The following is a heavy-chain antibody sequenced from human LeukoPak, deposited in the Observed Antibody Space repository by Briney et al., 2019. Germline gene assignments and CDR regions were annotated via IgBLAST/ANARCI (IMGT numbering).Heavy chain of an antibody. Sequence: GGSLRLSCAGSGFTFNNYAMTWVRQAPGKGLEWVSVISGSGGSTSYADSVKGRFTVSRDNSKNTLHLQMNSLRVEDTAVYYCAKRLHSSNWYAAFDCWGQGTLVTVSS. J-gene: IGHJ4*02. V-gene: IGHV3-23*01. CDR3: AKRLHSSNWYAAFDC. CDR1: GFTFNNYA. D-gene: IGHD6-13*01. CDR2: ISGSGGST.